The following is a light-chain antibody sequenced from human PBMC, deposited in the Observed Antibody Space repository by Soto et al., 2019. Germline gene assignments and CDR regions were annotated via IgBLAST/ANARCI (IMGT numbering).Light chain of an antibody. V-gene: IGKV1-5*03. J-gene: IGKJ1*01. CDR2: KAS. CDR1: QSIRSW. CDR3: QQYSYFAT. Sequence: DIQMTQSPSTLSASVGDRVTITCRASQSIRSWLTWYQQKAGQAPKLLIYKASIVESGVPSRFSGSGSGTEFTLTSSSLQPDDSATYYCQQYSYFATFGQGTRVEVK.